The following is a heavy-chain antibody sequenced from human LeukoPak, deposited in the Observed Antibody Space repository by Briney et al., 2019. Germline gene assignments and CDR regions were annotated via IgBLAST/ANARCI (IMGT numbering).Heavy chain of an antibody. Sequence: QPGGSLRLSCAASGFTFSSYAMSWVRQAPGKGLGWVSAISGSGGSTYYADSVKGRFTISRDNSKNTLYLQMNSLRAEDTAVYYCAKDDLGYCSSTSCYAGYFDYWGQGTLVTVSS. CDR1: GFTFSSYA. V-gene: IGHV3-23*01. CDR2: ISGSGGST. J-gene: IGHJ4*02. CDR3: AKDDLGYCSSTSCYAGYFDY. D-gene: IGHD2-2*01.